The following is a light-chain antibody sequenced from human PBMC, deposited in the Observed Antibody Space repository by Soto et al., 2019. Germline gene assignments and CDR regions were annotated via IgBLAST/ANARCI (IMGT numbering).Light chain of an antibody. Sequence: DIAMTQSPDSLSVSLGERATINCKASRSLLHSSNNENHLAWYQQKPGQPPKLLIYWASTRESGVPDRFTGSGSATDFSLTISGLQAEDVAVYYCHQYYSIPLTFGGGTKVELK. CDR1: RSLLHSSNNENH. CDR2: WAS. V-gene: IGKV4-1*01. CDR3: HQYYSIPLT. J-gene: IGKJ4*01.